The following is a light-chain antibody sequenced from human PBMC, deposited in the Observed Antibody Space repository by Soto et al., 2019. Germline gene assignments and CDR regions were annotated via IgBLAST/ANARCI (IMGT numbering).Light chain of an antibody. CDR2: ATS. CDR1: XXXXXX. V-gene: IGKV1-39*01. J-gene: IGKJ4*01. Sequence: DIQMTQSPSSLSASVGDTVTITCRXSXXXXXXXNXXQLKPGKAPKLLIYATSTLQSGVPSRFSGSGSGTDFTLTISSMQPEDSAVYYCQQGYSPLLSFGGGTKVDIK. CDR3: QQGYSPLLS.